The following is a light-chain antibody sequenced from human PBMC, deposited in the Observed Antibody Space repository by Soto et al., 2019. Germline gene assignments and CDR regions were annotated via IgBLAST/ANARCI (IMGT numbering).Light chain of an antibody. CDR3: IPYTSSSTLYT. J-gene: IGLJ1*01. CDR2: DVS. V-gene: IGLV2-14*01. CDR1: SSEFGGYNY. Sequence: QPALKQLASGSGSPGRSSPISCTGSSSEFGGYNYVSWYQQHPGKAPKLMIYDVSNRPSGVSNRFSGSKSGNTASLTITGLQAEDEAEYYCIPYTSSSTLYTFGTMTKVTVL.